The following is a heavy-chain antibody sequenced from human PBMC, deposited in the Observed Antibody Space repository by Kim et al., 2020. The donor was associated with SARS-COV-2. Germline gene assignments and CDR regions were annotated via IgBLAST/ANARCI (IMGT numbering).Heavy chain of an antibody. V-gene: IGHV3-23*01. D-gene: IGHD3-3*01. CDR1: GFTFSSYA. CDR3: EKDRTLYYDFWSGYDRPRDGMDV. Sequence: GGSLRLSCAASGFTFSSYAMSWVRQAPGKGLEWVSAISGSGGSTYYAASVKGRFTISRDNSKNTLYLQMNSLRAEDTAVYYCEKDRTLYYDFWSGYDRPRDGMDVWGQGTTVTVSS. J-gene: IGHJ6*02. CDR2: ISGSGGST.